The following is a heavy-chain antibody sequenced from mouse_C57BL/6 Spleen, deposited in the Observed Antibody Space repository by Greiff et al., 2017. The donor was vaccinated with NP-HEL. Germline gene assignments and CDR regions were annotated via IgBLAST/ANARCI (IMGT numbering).Heavy chain of an antibody. D-gene: IGHD2-2*01. V-gene: IGHV1-74*01. J-gene: IGHJ3*01. CDR2: IHPSDSDT. CDR1: GYTFTSYW. CDR3: AYGYDGAY. Sequence: VQLQQPGAELVKPGASVKVSCKASGYTFTSYWMHWVKQRPGQGLEWIGRIHPSDSDTNYNQKFKGKATLTVDKSSSTAYVQLSSLTSEDSAVYYCAYGYDGAYWGQGTLVTVSA.